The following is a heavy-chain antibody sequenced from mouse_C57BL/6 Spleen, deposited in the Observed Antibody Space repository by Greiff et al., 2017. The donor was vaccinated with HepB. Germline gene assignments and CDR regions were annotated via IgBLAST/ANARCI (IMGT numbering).Heavy chain of an antibody. CDR1: GYSITSGYY. CDR3: ARGYDVGFAY. Sequence: EVKLMESGPGLVKPSQSLSLTCSVTGYSITSGYYWNWIRQFPGNKLEWMGYISYDGSNNYNPSLKNRISITRDTSKNQFFLKLNSVTTEDTATYYCARGYDVGFAYWGQGTLVTVSA. CDR2: ISYDGSN. J-gene: IGHJ3*01. V-gene: IGHV3-6*01. D-gene: IGHD2-12*01.